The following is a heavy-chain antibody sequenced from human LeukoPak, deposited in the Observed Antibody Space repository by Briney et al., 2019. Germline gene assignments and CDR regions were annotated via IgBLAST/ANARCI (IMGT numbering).Heavy chain of an antibody. CDR1: GYNFTSYW. Sequence: GESLKISCKGFGYNFTSYWIGWVRQKPGKGLEWMGIIYPGDSDTRYSPSFQGQVTISADKSITTAYLQWSSLKASDTAMYYCARTYCGGDCSYSYFDYWGQGNLVTVSS. CDR3: ARTYCGGDCSYSYFDY. V-gene: IGHV5-51*01. J-gene: IGHJ4*02. D-gene: IGHD2-21*02. CDR2: IYPGDSDT.